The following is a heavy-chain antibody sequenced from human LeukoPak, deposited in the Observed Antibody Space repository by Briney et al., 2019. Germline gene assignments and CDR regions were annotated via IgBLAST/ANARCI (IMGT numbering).Heavy chain of an antibody. CDR1: GFTFSSYA. CDR2: ISGSGGST. CDR3: AKEEYYYDSSGYPY. J-gene: IGHJ4*02. V-gene: IGHV3-23*01. D-gene: IGHD3-22*01. Sequence: GGSLRLSCAASGFTFSSYAMSWVRQAPGKGLEWVSAISGSGGSTYYADSVKGRFTISRDNSENTLYLQMNSLRAEDTAVYYCAKEEYYYDSSGYPYWGQGTLSPSPQ.